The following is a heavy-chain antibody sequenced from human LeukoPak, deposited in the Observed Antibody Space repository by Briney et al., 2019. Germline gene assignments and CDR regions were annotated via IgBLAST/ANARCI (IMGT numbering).Heavy chain of an antibody. D-gene: IGHD3-10*01. CDR2: ISHDGRNE. CDR1: GFTFSSYT. CDR3: ARDQSGSGSYYKVLDY. Sequence: GGSLRLSCAASGFTFSSYTMHWVRQAPRKGLEWVAVISHDGRNENYADSVKGRFTISRDNSKNTLYLQMNSLRAEDTAVYYCARDQSGSGSYYKVLDYWGQGTLVTVSS. V-gene: IGHV3-30*04. J-gene: IGHJ4*02.